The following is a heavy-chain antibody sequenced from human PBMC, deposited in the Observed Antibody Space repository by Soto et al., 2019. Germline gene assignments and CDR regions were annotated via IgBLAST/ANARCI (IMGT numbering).Heavy chain of an antibody. Sequence: AAVKVSCKASGYTFTSYGIIWVRQAPGQELEGMGWISAYNGNTNYAQKLQGRVTMTTDTSTSTAYMELRSLRSDDTAVYYCARDAFLEWATKRGENWFDPWGQGTLVTVSS. D-gene: IGHD3-3*01. CDR1: GYTFTSYG. CDR2: ISAYNGNT. CDR3: ARDAFLEWATKRGENWFDP. V-gene: IGHV1-18*01. J-gene: IGHJ5*02.